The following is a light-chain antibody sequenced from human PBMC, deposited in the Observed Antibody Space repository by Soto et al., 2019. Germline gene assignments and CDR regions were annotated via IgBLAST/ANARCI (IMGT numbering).Light chain of an antibody. J-gene: IGKJ1*01. V-gene: IGKV1-5*01. CDR2: GAS. CDR1: QGIRYH. Sequence: DIQMTQSPHTLSAPVGDRVTSTCRASQGIRYHLGWYQQMPGKAPKLLIYGASSLQSGGPSRFSVSGSGTEFTLTIVTLQPNDVDTYCWYRHNSYARTFSQGTKV. CDR3: YRHNSYART.